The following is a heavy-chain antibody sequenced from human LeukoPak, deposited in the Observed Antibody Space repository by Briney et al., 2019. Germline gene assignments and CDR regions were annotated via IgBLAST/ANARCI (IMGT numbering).Heavy chain of an antibody. CDR1: GYTFTSYG. CDR3: ARDLLKRYYDSSGYYFPDAFDI. V-gene: IGHV1-18*01. Sequence: ASVKVSCMASGYTFTSYGISWVRQAPGQGLEWMGWISAYNGNTNYAQKLQGRVTMTTDTSTSTAYMELRSLRSDDTAVYYCARDLLKRYYDSSGYYFPDAFDIWGQGTMVTVSS. J-gene: IGHJ3*02. CDR2: ISAYNGNT. D-gene: IGHD3-22*01.